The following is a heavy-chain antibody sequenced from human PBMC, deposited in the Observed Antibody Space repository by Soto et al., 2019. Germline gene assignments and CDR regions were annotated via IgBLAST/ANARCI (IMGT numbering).Heavy chain of an antibody. V-gene: IGHV1-2*04. D-gene: IGHD5-18*01. CDR2: INPSSGGA. CDR3: ARDAAMGDYYHYGMDV. CDR1: GYTFTGYY. Sequence: ASVKVSCKASGYTFTGYYLHWVRQAPGQGLEWMGWINPSSGGANIAQKFQGWVTMTRDTSIDTAYMELTRLRSDDTAVYYCARDAAMGDYYHYGMDVWGQGTPVTVSS. J-gene: IGHJ6*02.